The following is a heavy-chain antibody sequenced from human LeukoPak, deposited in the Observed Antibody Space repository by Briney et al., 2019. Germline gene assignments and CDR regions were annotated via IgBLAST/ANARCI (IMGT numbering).Heavy chain of an antibody. CDR1: GGSISSYY. D-gene: IGHD3-22*01. V-gene: IGHV4-59*01. CDR2: IYYSGST. Sequence: PSETLSLTCTVSGGSISSYYWRWIRQPPGKGLEWIGYIYYSGSTNYNPSLKSRVTISVDTSKNQFSLKLSSVTAADTAVYYCARETYYYDSSGYDAFDIWGQGTMVTVSS. CDR3: ARETYYYDSSGYDAFDI. J-gene: IGHJ3*02.